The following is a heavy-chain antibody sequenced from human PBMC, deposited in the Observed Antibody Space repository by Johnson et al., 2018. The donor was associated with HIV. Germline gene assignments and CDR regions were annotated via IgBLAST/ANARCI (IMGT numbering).Heavy chain of an antibody. J-gene: IGHJ3*02. D-gene: IGHD1-14*01. Sequence: VQLVESGGGLVQPGGSLRLSCAASGLSVSSNFMSWVRQAPGKGLEWVSLLYTDGKTYYANFAEGRFTVSRDNSKNTLYLQMNSLRAEDTSVYYCARDPSRGPRIRPRTLGAFDIWGQGTMVTVSS. CDR2: LYTDGKT. V-gene: IGHV3-66*01. CDR3: ARDPSRGPRIRPRTLGAFDI. CDR1: GLSVSSNF.